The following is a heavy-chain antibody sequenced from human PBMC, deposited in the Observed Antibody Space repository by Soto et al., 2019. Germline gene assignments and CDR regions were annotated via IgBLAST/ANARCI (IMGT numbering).Heavy chain of an antibody. Sequence: QDQLVQSGVEVKKPGASVKVSCKASGYSFTNYGITWVRQAPGQGFEWMGWISAYNGNTNYAQKFQGRVTMTTDASTGKAYLEWRSLRSDDTAVYYCARDRGVAPPVAGNTHYYYYMDVWGKGTTVTVSS. CDR3: ARDRGVAPPVAGNTHYYYYMDV. CDR2: ISAYNGNT. CDR1: GYSFTNYG. V-gene: IGHV1-18*01. J-gene: IGHJ6*03. D-gene: IGHD6-19*01.